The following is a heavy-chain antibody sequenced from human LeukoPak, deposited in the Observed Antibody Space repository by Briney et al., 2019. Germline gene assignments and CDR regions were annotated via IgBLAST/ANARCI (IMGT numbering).Heavy chain of an antibody. CDR3: ARGPVVTTRYYYYGMDV. Sequence: ASVKVSCKASGYTFTSYDINWVRQAPGQGLEWMGWMNPNSGNTGYAQKFQGRVTMTRNTSISTAYMELSSLRSEDTAVYYCARGPVVTTRYYYYGMDVWGQGTTVTVSS. J-gene: IGHJ6*02. CDR1: GYTFTSYD. D-gene: IGHD4-23*01. V-gene: IGHV1-8*01. CDR2: MNPNSGNT.